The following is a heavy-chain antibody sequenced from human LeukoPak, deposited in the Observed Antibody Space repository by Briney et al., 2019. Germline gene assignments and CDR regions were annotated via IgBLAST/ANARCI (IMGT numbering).Heavy chain of an antibody. D-gene: IGHD2-21*01. V-gene: IGHV3-33*01. J-gene: IGHJ6*02. CDR2: IWYDASNN. Sequence: PGGSLRLSCAASGFSFSDHGMHWVRQAPGKGLEWVAVIWYDASNNYYADSVKGRLTISRDNSKNTLYLQMNSLRAEDTAVYFCARDKGIDDYYYYGLDVWGQGTTVTVSS. CDR3: ARDKGIDDYYYYGLDV. CDR1: GFSFSDHG.